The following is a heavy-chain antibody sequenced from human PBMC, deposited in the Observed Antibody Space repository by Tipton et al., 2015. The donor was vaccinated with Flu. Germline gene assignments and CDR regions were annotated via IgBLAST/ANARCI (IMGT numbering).Heavy chain of an antibody. V-gene: IGHV4-61*02. CDR2: IYTSGST. D-gene: IGHD6-19*01. J-gene: IGHJ5*02. CDR1: GDSINNRSFY. CDR3: AAVAGNGNWFDP. Sequence: TLSLTCTVSGDSINNRSFYWSWLRQSAGKGLEWIGRIYTSGSTNYNPSLNGRVTMSLDTSKNQFSLKMRSVTAADTAVYFCAAVAGNGNWFDPWGQGTLVAVSS.